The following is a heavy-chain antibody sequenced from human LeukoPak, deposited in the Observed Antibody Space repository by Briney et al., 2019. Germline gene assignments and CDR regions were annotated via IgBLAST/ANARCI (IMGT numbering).Heavy chain of an antibody. CDR3: AKVHSSGWYYFDY. CDR2: ISYDVSNK. D-gene: IGHD6-19*01. V-gene: IGHV3-30*18. J-gene: IGHJ4*02. CDR1: GFTFSTYV. Sequence: GRSLRLSCAASGFTFSTYVMHWVRQAPGKGLEWVAVISYDVSNKYYADSVKGRFTTSRDNSKNTLYLQMNSLRAEDTAVYYCAKVHSSGWYYFDYWGQGTLVTVSS.